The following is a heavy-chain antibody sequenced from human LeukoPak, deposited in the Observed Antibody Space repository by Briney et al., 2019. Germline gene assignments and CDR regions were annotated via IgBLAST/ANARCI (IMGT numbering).Heavy chain of an antibody. CDR2: IRSKANSYAT. CDR1: GFTFSGSA. J-gene: IGHJ5*02. CDR3: TRHAPSSDSSGYFNA. D-gene: IGHD3-22*01. V-gene: IGHV3-73*01. Sequence: GGSLRLSCAAPGFTFSGSAMHWVRQASGKGLEWVGRIRSKANSYATAYAASVKGRFTISRDDSKNTAYLQMNSLKTEDTAVYYCTRHAPSSDSSGYFNAWGQGTLVTVSS.